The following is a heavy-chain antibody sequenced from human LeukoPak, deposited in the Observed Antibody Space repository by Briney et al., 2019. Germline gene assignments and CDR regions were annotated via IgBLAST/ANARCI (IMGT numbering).Heavy chain of an antibody. CDR3: ARGRVSSSWYFDY. D-gene: IGHD6-13*01. CDR1: GFTFSSYS. J-gene: IGHJ4*02. CDR2: ISSGSSTM. V-gene: IGHV3-48*02. Sequence: PGGSLRLSCAASGFTFSSYSMNWVRQAPGKGLGWVSYISSGSSTMYYADSVKGRFTISRDNAKNSLYLQMNSLRDEDTAVYYCARGRVSSSWYFDYWGQGTLVTVSS.